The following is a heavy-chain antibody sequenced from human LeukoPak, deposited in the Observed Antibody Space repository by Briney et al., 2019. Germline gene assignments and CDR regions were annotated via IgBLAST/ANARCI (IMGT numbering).Heavy chain of an antibody. J-gene: IGHJ4*02. CDR2: ISGSGGDT. Sequence: GGSLRLSCAASGFTFSNFLMTWVRQAPGKGPEWVSAISGSGGDTYYADSVKGRFTISRDDSKNTLYLQMNSLRAEDTAVYYCAKKGATTGDFDYWGQGTLVTVSS. V-gene: IGHV3-23*01. CDR1: GFTFSNFL. D-gene: IGHD1-26*01. CDR3: AKKGATTGDFDY.